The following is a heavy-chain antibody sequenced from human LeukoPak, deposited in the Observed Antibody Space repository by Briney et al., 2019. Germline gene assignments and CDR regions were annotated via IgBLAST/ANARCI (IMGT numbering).Heavy chain of an antibody. D-gene: IGHD5-12*01. J-gene: IGHJ4*02. Sequence: GGALRLSGAASGLTHSSYSMNWLRQAPGKGLEWVSFICSSTSHIYYVHSVKGRSTISTDNTNNSLCLQMNSLRAEETAVSYCARDAREYSGYDYCWGQGTLVTVSS. CDR1: GLTHSSYS. V-gene: IGHV3-21*01. CDR2: ICSSTSHI. CDR3: ARDAREYSGYDYC.